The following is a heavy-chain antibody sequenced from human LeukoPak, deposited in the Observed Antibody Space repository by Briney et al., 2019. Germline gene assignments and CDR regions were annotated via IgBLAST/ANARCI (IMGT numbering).Heavy chain of an antibody. V-gene: IGHV3-33*06. Sequence: PGGSLRLSCAASGFTFSSYGMPWVRQAPGKGLEWVAVIWYDGSNKYYADSVKGRFTISRDNSKNTLYLQMNSLRAEDTAVYYCAKCILVSSNYRYYYYYGMDVWGQGTTVTVSS. J-gene: IGHJ6*02. CDR2: IWYDGSNK. CDR1: GFTFSSYG. CDR3: AKCILVSSNYRYYYYYGMDV. D-gene: IGHD4-11*01.